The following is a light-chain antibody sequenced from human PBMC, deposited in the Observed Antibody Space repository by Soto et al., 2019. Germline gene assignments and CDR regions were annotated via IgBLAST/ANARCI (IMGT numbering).Light chain of an antibody. CDR1: QGISTW. Sequence: DIQMTQSPSSVSASVGDRVTITCRASQGISTWLAWFQQKPGEAPRLLIYTASTLHSGVPSRFSGSGSGTDFTLTISTLQPEDFATYYCQQGNSFPLTFGGGTKVEIK. CDR2: TAS. J-gene: IGKJ4*01. CDR3: QQGNSFPLT. V-gene: IGKV1-12*01.